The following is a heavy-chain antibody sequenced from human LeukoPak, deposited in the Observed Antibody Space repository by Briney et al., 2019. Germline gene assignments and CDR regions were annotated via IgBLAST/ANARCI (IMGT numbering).Heavy chain of an antibody. D-gene: IGHD2-2*01. Sequence: ASVKVSCKASGYTFTSYYMHWVRQAPGQGLEWMGIINPSGGSTSYAQKFQGRVTMTRDTSTSTVYMELSSLRSEDTAVYYCAREGVVPAVSDAFDIWGQGTMVTVSS. J-gene: IGHJ3*02. CDR1: GYTFTSYY. CDR3: AREGVVPAVSDAFDI. CDR2: INPSGGST. V-gene: IGHV1-46*01.